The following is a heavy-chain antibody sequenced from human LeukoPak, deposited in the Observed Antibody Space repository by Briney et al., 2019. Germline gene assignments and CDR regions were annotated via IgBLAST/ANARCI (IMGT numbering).Heavy chain of an antibody. D-gene: IGHD1-14*01. CDR2: ISGSGGTT. V-gene: IGHV3-23*01. CDR1: GFTFSDYA. CDR3: AKLHNLNCDY. J-gene: IGHJ4*02. Sequence: GGSLRLSCAASGFTFSDYAMSWVRQAPGTGLEWVSTISGSGGTTYYADSVKGRFIISRDNSKNTLYLQMNSLRPEDTAVYYCAKLHNLNCDYWGLGTLATVSS.